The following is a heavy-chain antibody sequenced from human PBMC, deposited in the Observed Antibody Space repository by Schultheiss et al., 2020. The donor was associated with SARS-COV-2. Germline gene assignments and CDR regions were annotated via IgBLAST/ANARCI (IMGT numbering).Heavy chain of an antibody. V-gene: IGHV3-7*03. Sequence: GGSLRLSCAVSGFSFRNYAMSWVRQAPGKGLEWVANIKQDGSEKYYVDSVKGRFTISRDNAKNSLYLQMNSLRAEDTALYYCAKDISVVVSPRTYYYYSMDVWGQGTTVTVSS. D-gene: IGHD2-2*01. CDR1: GFSFRNYA. J-gene: IGHJ6*02. CDR3: AKDISVVVSPRTYYYYSMDV. CDR2: IKQDGSEK.